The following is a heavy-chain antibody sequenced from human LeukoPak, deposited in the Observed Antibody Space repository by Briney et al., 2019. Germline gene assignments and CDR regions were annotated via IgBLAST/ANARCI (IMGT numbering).Heavy chain of an antibody. CDR2: IWHDGSNK. V-gene: IGHV3-33*06. J-gene: IGHJ6*03. Sequence: PGRSLRLSCAAPGFTFSDYGLHWVRQAPGKGLEWVALIWHDGSNKYYADSVMGRFTVSRDNSKNTLYLQMNSLRAEDTAMYYCAKDGDAYTEFYYYYMDVWGKGTTVTVSS. D-gene: IGHD5-24*01. CDR1: GFTFSDYG. CDR3: AKDGDAYTEFYYYYMDV.